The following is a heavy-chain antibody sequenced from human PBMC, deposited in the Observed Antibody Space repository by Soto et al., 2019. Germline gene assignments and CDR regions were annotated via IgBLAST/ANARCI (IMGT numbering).Heavy chain of an antibody. V-gene: IGHV1-8*01. CDR2: MEPSTGRA. Sequence: ASVKVSCKASGYSFTSLDINWVRQTAGQGLEWMGWMEPSTGRAGYAQKFQGRVTMTRDTSINTAYMELTTLTSDDTAFYYCARGVSAGVDYWGQGTLVTVS. D-gene: IGHD1-26*01. CDR1: GYSFTSLD. CDR3: ARGVSAGVDY. J-gene: IGHJ4*02.